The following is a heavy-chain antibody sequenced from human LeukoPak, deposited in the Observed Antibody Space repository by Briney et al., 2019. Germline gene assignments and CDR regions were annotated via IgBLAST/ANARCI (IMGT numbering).Heavy chain of an antibody. D-gene: IGHD3-10*01. Sequence: GGSLRLSCAASGFSFSSYAMHWVRQAPGMGLEWVAVISYDETNKYYADSVKGRFTISRDNSQNILYLQMNSLRAEDTAVYYCARGDHIIMIRGQDFWGQGTLVTVSS. J-gene: IGHJ4*02. CDR3: ARGDHIIMIRGQDF. CDR1: GFSFSSYA. CDR2: ISYDETNK. V-gene: IGHV3-30-3*01.